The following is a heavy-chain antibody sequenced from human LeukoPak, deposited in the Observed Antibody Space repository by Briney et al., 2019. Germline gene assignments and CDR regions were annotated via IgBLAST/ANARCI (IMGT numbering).Heavy chain of an antibody. CDR3: ARDPRRVTIFGVVANYYYYYYMDV. D-gene: IGHD3-3*01. J-gene: IGHJ6*03. CDR1: GGTFSSYA. CDR2: IIPIFGTA. Sequence: SVKVSCKSSGGTFSSYAISWVRQAPGQGLEWMGGIIPIFGTANYAQKFQGRVTITADESTSTAYMELSSLRSEDTAVYYCARDPRRVTIFGVVANYYYYYYMDVWGKGTTVTVSS. V-gene: IGHV1-69*13.